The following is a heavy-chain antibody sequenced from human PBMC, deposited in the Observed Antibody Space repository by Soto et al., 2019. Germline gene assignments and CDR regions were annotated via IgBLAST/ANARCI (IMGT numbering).Heavy chain of an antibody. J-gene: IGHJ3*02. CDR3: AREKWLVRRNDPFDI. Sequence: ASVKVSCKASGFTIINYYIHWVRQDPGQGLEWMGIINPNGGSTTYAQKFQGRVTLTRDTSTNTVNMELSSLRSEDTAVYYCAREKWLVRRNDPFDIWGQGTMVTVSS. D-gene: IGHD6-19*01. CDR2: INPNGGST. V-gene: IGHV1-46*01. CDR1: GFTIINYY.